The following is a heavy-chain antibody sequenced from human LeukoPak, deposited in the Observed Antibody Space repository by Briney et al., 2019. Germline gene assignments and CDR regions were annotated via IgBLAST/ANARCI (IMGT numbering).Heavy chain of an antibody. V-gene: IGHV4-61*01. CDR3: ARDPSGYFNY. D-gene: IGHD3-22*01. J-gene: IGHJ4*02. CDR2: IYYSGSA. Sequence: SETLSLTCTVSGGAVSSGNYYWSWIRQPPGKGLEWIGYIYYSGSANYNPSLKSRVTISVDTSKNQFSLKLSSVTAADTAVYYCARDPSGYFNYWGQGTLATVSS. CDR1: GGAVSSGNYY.